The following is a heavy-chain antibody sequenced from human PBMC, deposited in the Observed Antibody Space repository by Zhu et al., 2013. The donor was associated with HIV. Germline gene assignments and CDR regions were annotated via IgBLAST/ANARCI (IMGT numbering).Heavy chain of an antibody. D-gene: IGHD3-22*01. CDR2: IYYSGST. CDR3: ARDDNYYDSSGYHYFQH. Sequence: QVQLQESGPGLVKPSETLSLTCTVSGGSVSSGSYYWSWIRQPPGKGLEWIGYIYYSGSTYYNPSLKSRVTISVDTSKNQFSLKLSSVTAADTAVYYCARDDNYYDSSGYHYFQHWGQGTLVTVSS. CDR1: GGSVSSGSYY. V-gene: IGHV4-30-4*01. J-gene: IGHJ1*01.